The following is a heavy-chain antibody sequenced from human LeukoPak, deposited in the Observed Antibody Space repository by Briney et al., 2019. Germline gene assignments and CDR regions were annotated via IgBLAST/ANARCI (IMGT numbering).Heavy chain of an antibody. CDR2: ISSSGGST. CDR3: AKSSLLELLSRQSWFDP. CDR1: GFTFYNYA. J-gene: IGHJ5*02. Sequence: GGSLRLSCAASGFTFYNYAMTWVRQAPGKGPEWVSSISSSGGSTYYADSVKGRFTISRDNSKNTVYLQMNSLRAEDTAVFYCAKSSLLELLSRQSWFDPWGQGTLVTVSS. V-gene: IGHV3-23*01. D-gene: IGHD3-3*01.